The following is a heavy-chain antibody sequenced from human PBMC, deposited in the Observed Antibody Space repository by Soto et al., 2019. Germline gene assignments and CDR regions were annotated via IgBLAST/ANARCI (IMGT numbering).Heavy chain of an antibody. V-gene: IGHV5-10-1*01. CDR1: GYSFTSYW. Sequence: GESLKISCKGSGYSFTSYWISWVRQMPGKGLEWMGRIEPSDSYTNYSPSFQGHVTISADKSISTAYLQWSSLKASDTAMYYCARYCSGGSCYTTRYYGMDVWGQGTTVTVSS. CDR2: IEPSDSYT. D-gene: IGHD2-15*01. CDR3: ARYCSGGSCYTTRYYGMDV. J-gene: IGHJ6*02.